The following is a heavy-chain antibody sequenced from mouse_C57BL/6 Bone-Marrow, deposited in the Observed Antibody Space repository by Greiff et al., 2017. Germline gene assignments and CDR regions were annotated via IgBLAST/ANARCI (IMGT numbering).Heavy chain of an antibody. CDR3: ARHTYWFAY. CDR2: ISSGGSYT. CDR1: GFTFSSYG. Sequence: EVKLVESGGDLVKPGGSLKLSCAASGFTFSSYGMSWVRQTPDKRLEWVATISSGGSYTYYPDSVKGRFTISRDNAKNTLYLQMSSLKSEDTAMYYYARHTYWFAYWGQGTLVTVSA. V-gene: IGHV5-6*01. D-gene: IGHD5-1*01. J-gene: IGHJ3*01.